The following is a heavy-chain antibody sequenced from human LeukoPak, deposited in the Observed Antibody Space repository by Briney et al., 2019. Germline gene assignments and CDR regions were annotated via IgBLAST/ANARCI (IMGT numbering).Heavy chain of an antibody. CDR2: IFSSSSMI. CDR1: GFTFSSYS. D-gene: IGHD3-22*01. V-gene: IGHV3-48*01. Sequence: GGSLRLSCAASGFTFSSYSMNWVRQAPGKGLEWVSFIFSSSSMISYADSVKGRFTISRDNAENSLYLQMNSLRAEDTAVYYCARGSASGYYFDYWGQGTLVTVSS. CDR3: ARGSASGYYFDY. J-gene: IGHJ4*02.